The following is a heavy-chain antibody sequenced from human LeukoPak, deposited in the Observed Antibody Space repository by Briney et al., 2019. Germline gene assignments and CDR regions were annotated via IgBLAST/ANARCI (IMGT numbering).Heavy chain of an antibody. CDR3: AREIYDSSGLRGWFDP. J-gene: IGHJ5*02. D-gene: IGHD3-22*01. CDR2: IIPIFGTA. CDR1: GGTFSSYA. V-gene: IGHV1-69*13. Sequence: SVKVSCKASGGTFSSYAISWVRQAPGQGLEWMGGIIPIFGTANYAQKFQGRVTITADESTSRAYMELSSLTSDDVAVYYGAREIYDSSGLRGWFDPWGQGTLVTVSS.